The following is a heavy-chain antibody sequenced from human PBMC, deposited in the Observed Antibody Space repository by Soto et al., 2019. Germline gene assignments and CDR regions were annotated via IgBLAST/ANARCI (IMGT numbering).Heavy chain of an antibody. D-gene: IGHD2-21*02. Sequence: QVQLQQWGAGLLKPSETLSLTCAVYGGSFSDYIWTWIRQPPGKGLEWIGEISHSGNTNYNPSLRSRVSISVDKSNNHFSLKLSSVTAADTAVYYCAIEGGDSPLYSDYLGQGTLVTVSS. CDR3: AIEGGDSPLYSDY. V-gene: IGHV4-34*01. CDR1: GGSFSDYI. J-gene: IGHJ4*02. CDR2: ISHSGNT.